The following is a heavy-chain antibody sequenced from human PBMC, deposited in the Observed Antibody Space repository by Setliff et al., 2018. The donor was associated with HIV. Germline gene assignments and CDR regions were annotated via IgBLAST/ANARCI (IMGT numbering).Heavy chain of an antibody. Sequence: SETLSLTCAVSGGSISSRSHYWGWIRQPPGKGLEWIGSVSNSGSTYYNPSLKSRVTISVDTSKNQFSLKTEDTAVYYCVRSDSSGAYWYSGFYWGQGTLVTVS. J-gene: IGHJ4*02. CDR1: GGSISSRSHY. CDR3: VRSDSSGAYWYSGFY. V-gene: IGHV4-39*07. D-gene: IGHD2-15*01. CDR2: VSNSGST.